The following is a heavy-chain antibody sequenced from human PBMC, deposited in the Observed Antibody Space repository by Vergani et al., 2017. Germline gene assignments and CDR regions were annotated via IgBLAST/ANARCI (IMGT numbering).Heavy chain of an antibody. J-gene: IGHJ6*02. Sequence: EVQLVESGGGLVKPGGSLRLSCAASGFTFSSYSMNWVRQAPGKGLEWVSSISSSSSYIYYADSVKGRFTISRDNAKNSLYLQMNSLRAEDTAVYYCAGERPGDGYTVGHYYYGMDVWGQGTTVTVSS. CDR2: ISSSSSYI. CDR1: GFTFSSYS. D-gene: IGHD5-24*01. CDR3: AGERPGDGYTVGHYYYGMDV. V-gene: IGHV3-21*01.